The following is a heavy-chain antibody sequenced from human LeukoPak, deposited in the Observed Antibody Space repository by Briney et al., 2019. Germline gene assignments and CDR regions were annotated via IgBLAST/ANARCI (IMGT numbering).Heavy chain of an antibody. CDR2: VHLSGRT. J-gene: IGHJ4*02. CDR3: AREGGPYRPLDY. V-gene: IGHV4-4*02. Sequence: SETLSLTCGVSGGSISSTNWWTWVRQPPGEGLEWIGEVHLSGRTNYNPSLESRVTMSVDMSENHISLKLTSVTAADPPVYYCAREGGPYRPLDYSGQGTLVTVSS. CDR1: GGSISSTNW.